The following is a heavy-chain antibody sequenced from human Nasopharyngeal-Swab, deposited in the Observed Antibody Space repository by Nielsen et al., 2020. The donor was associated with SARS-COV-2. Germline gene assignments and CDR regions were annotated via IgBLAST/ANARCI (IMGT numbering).Heavy chain of an antibody. J-gene: IGHJ3*02. D-gene: IGHD6-19*01. CDR1: GFTFITYA. V-gene: IGHV3-23*01. CDR2: ISGSGGST. CDR3: AKDLSGQWLRGASHI. Sequence: GESLKISCAASGFTFITYAMNWVRQAPGKGLEWVSAISGSGGSTYYADSVKGRFTISRDNSKNTVYLQLNSLRAGDTAIYYCAKDLSGQWLRGASHIWGQGTMVTVSS.